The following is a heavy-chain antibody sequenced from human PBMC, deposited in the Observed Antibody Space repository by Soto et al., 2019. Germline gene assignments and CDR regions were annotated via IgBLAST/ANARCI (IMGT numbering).Heavy chain of an antibody. Sequence: GGSLGLSCAASGFTFSSYSMNWVRQAPGKGLEWVSSISSSSSYIYYADSVKGRFTISRDNAKNSLYLQMNSLRAEDTAVYYCARDVRSSIAAKPKAWFDPWGQGTLVTVSS. J-gene: IGHJ5*02. CDR2: ISSSSSYI. V-gene: IGHV3-21*01. CDR1: GFTFSSYS. D-gene: IGHD6-13*01. CDR3: ARDVRSSIAAKPKAWFDP.